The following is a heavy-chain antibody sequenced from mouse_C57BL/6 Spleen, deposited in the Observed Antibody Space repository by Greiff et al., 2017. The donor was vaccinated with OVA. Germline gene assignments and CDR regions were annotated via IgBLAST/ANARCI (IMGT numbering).Heavy chain of an antibody. D-gene: IGHD1-1*01. Sequence: VQRVESGPELVKPGASVKISCKASGYAFSSSWMNWVKQRPGKGLEWIGRIYPGDGDTNYNGKFKGKATLTADKSSSTAYMQLSSLTSEDSAVYFCARSITTVVAPYWYFDVWGTGTTVTVSS. CDR1: GYAFSSSW. V-gene: IGHV1-82*01. J-gene: IGHJ1*03. CDR2: IYPGDGDT. CDR3: ARSITTVVAPYWYFDV.